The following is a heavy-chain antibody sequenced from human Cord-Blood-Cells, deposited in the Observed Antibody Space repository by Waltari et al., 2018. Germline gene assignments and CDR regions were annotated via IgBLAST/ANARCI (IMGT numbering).Heavy chain of an antibody. CDR1: GGTFISYA. CDR2: SIPIFGTA. D-gene: IGHD2-15*01. Sequence: QVQLVQSGAEVKTPGSWVKVSCKASGGTFISYAISWVRQAPGQGLEWMGGSIPIFGTANYAQKFQGRVTITADEATSTAYMGLSSLRSEDTAVYYCARDGDYFDYWGQGTLVTVSS. CDR3: ARDGDYFDY. J-gene: IGHJ4*02. V-gene: IGHV1-69*01.